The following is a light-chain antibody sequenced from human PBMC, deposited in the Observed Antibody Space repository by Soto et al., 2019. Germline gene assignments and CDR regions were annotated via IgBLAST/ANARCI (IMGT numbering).Light chain of an antibody. CDR3: QQYGDSPWT. CDR1: QSVGSTY. CDR2: DAS. V-gene: IGKV3-20*01. Sequence: DIVLSQSPGTLSLSPGERATLSCRASQSVGSTYLAWYQQKPGQAPRLLIYDASSRVTGIPDRFSGSGPGTDFTLTISRLEPEDFAVYYCQQYGDSPWTFGQGTKVDIK. J-gene: IGKJ1*01.